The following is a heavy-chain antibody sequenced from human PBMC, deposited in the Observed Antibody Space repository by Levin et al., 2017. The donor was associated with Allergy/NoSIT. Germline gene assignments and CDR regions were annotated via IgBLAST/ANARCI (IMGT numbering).Heavy chain of an antibody. CDR3: TTEIRWSPVDLDH. D-gene: IGHD4-23*01. Sequence: LSLTCAGSGFTFSDAWMSWVRQAPGKGLEWVGRIKSKSDGGTTEDAAPVKGRFPISRDDSKNTLYLQMNSLKTEDTAVYYCTTEIRWSPVDLDHWGQGTLVTVST. V-gene: IGHV3-15*01. J-gene: IGHJ4*02. CDR1: GFTFSDAW. CDR2: IKSKSDGGTT.